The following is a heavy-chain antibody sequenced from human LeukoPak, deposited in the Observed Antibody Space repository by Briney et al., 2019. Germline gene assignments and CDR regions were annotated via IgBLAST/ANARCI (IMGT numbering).Heavy chain of an antibody. V-gene: IGHV4-34*01. D-gene: IGHD3-22*01. CDR3: ARAYYDSSGLFYYYYYYMDV. CDR1: GGSFSGYY. Sequence: SETLSLTCAVYGGSFSGYYWSWIRQPPGEGLEWIGEINHSGSTNYNPSLKSRVTISVDTSKNQFSLKLSSVTAADTAVYYCARAYYDSSGLFYYYYYYMDVWGKGTTVTASS. J-gene: IGHJ6*03. CDR2: INHSGST.